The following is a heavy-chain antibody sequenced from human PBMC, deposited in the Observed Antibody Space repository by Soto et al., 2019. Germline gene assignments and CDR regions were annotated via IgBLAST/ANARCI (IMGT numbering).Heavy chain of an antibody. Sequence: QLQLQESGPGLVKPSETLSLTCTVSGGSISSSSYYWGWIRQPPGKGLEWIGTIYYSGTTYYNPSLKSRVTISVDTSRNQFSLKLTSMTAADTAVYYCARSMDKTRGFSGVDYWGQGTLVTVSS. D-gene: IGHD3-10*01. CDR1: GGSISSSSYY. CDR2: IYYSGTT. J-gene: IGHJ4*02. CDR3: ARSMDKTRGFSGVDY. V-gene: IGHV4-39*01.